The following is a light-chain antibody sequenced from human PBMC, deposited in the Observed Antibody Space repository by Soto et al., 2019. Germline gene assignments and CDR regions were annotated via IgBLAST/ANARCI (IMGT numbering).Light chain of an antibody. CDR2: AAS. Sequence: DIQMTKSPSSLSASVGDRGTIACRASQTVSTYLNWYQQKPGKAPKLLIYAASTLQSGVPSRFSGGGSGTDFTLTISGLKPEDFATYYCQQSYSTPPNTFGQGTRMEIK. CDR1: QTVSTY. J-gene: IGKJ5*01. V-gene: IGKV1-39*01. CDR3: QQSYSTPPNT.